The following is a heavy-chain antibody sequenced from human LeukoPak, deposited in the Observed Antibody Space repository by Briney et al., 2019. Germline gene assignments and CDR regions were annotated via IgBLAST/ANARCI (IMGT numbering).Heavy chain of an antibody. V-gene: IGHV3-73*01. CDR2: IRSKANSYAT. CDR3: TRPSYDSSVSGVVY. Sequence: GGSLRLSCATSGFTFSGSAIHWVRQASGKGLEWVGRIRSKANSYATTDVASVKGRFTISREDSKNTAYLETSSLKTEDTAVYYCTRPSYDSSVSGVVYWGQGTLVTVSS. CDR1: GFTFSGSA. D-gene: IGHD3-22*01. J-gene: IGHJ4*02.